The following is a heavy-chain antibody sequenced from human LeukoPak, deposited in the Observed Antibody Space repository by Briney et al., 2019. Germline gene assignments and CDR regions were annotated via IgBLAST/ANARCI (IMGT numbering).Heavy chain of an antibody. Sequence: PSETLSLTCTVSGGSISSYYWSWIRQPPGKGLEWIGYIYYSGSTNYNPSLKSRVTISVDTSKNQFSLKLSSVTAADTAVYYCARLYYDILTGYPYFDYWGQGTLVTVSS. CDR2: IYYSGST. V-gene: IGHV4-59*01. J-gene: IGHJ4*02. CDR1: GGSISSYY. CDR3: ARLYYDILTGYPYFDY. D-gene: IGHD3-9*01.